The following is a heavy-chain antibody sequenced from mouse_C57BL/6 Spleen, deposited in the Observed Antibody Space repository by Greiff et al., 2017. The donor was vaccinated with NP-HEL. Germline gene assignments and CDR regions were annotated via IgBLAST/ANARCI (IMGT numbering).Heavy chain of an antibody. J-gene: IGHJ2*01. CDR2: ISSGGSYT. Sequence: EVKLMESGGDLVKPGGSLKLSCAASGFTFSSYGMSWVRQTPDKRLEWVATISSGGSYTYYPDSVKGRFTISRDNAKNTLYLQMSSLKSEDTAMYYCARHSAITTVVAPLFDYWGQGTTLTVSS. V-gene: IGHV5-6*01. CDR1: GFTFSSYG. CDR3: ARHSAITTVVAPLFDY. D-gene: IGHD1-1*01.